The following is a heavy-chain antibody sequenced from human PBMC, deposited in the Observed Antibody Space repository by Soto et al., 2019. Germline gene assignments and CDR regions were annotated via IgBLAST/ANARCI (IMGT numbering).Heavy chain of an antibody. Sequence: PGGSLRLSCAAAGFTFSSYAMNWVRQAPGKGLEWVSAVSGSGGSTHYADSVKGRFTISRDNSKNTVYLQMNSLRAEDTAVYYCAKPHVTYFYYGLDVWGQGTTVTVPS. D-gene: IGHD3-10*01. J-gene: IGHJ6*02. CDR2: VSGSGGST. CDR1: GFTFSSYA. V-gene: IGHV3-23*01. CDR3: AKPHVTYFYYGLDV.